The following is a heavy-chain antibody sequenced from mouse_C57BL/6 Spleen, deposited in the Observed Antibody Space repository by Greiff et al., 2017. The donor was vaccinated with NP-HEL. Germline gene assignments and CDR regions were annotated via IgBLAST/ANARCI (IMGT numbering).Heavy chain of an antibody. J-gene: IGHJ4*01. CDR1: GFSLTSYG. CDR2: IWRGGST. V-gene: IGHV2-5*01. Sequence: QVQLQQSGPGLVQPSQSLSITCTVSGFSLTSYGVHWVRQSPGKGLEWLGVIWRGGSTDYNAAFMSRLSITKDNSKSQVFFKMNSLQADDTAIYYCAKNYYYGSSPHYYAMDYWGQGTSVTVSS. D-gene: IGHD1-1*01. CDR3: AKNYYYGSSPHYYAMDY.